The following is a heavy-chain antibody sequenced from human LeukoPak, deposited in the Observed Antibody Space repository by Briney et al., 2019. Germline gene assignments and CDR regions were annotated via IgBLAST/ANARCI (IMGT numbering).Heavy chain of an antibody. CDR2: ISSSSSYI. CDR3: ARDVFITIFGVVPFFVDP. J-gene: IGHJ5*02. CDR1: GFTFSSYS. Sequence: GGSLRLSCAASGFTFSSYSMNWVRQAPGKGLEWVSSISSSSSYIYYADSVKGRFTISRDNAKNSLYLQMNSLRAEDTAVYYCARDVFITIFGVVPFFVDPWGQGTLVTVSS. V-gene: IGHV3-21*01. D-gene: IGHD3-3*01.